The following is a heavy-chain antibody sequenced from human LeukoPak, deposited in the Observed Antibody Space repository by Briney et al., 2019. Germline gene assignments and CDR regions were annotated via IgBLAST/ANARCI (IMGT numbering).Heavy chain of an antibody. D-gene: IGHD3-16*01. CDR3: ARETSQKGAHYMDV. J-gene: IGHJ6*03. V-gene: IGHV4-59*01. CDR2: IYYSGST. Sequence: SETLSLTCTVSGGSISSYYWSWIRQPPGKGLEWIGYIYYSGSTNYNPSLKSRVTISVDTSKNQFSLKLSSVTAADTAEYYCARETSQKGAHYMDVWGKGTTVTISS. CDR1: GGSISSYY.